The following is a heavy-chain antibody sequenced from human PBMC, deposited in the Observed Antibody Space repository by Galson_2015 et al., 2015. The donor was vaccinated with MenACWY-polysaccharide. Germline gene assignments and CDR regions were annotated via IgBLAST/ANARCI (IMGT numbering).Heavy chain of an antibody. Sequence: SETLSLTCTVSGGSISSYYWNWIRQPPGKGLEWVGYINYNGSTNHNPSLKSRVTMSVDTSKNQFSLNLTSVTDADTAVYYCARAIAVAGQRRDFDLWGRGTLVTVSS. D-gene: IGHD6-19*01. J-gene: IGHJ2*01. CDR2: INYNGST. CDR3: ARAIAVAGQRRDFDL. CDR1: GGSISSYY. V-gene: IGHV4-59*01.